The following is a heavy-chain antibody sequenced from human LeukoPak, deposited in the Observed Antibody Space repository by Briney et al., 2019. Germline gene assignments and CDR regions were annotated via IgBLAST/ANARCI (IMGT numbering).Heavy chain of an antibody. CDR3: TGLIDYDSSGPIL. V-gene: IGHV3-73*01. J-gene: IGHJ4*02. CDR1: GFTFSGSA. CDR2: IRSEPKSYAT. Sequence: AGSLRLSCGASGFTFSGSAIHWVRQASGQGLEWVGRIRSEPKSYATAYAASVKGRFTISRDDSKNTAYLQMNTLKPEDTAVYYCTGLIDYDSSGPILWGQGTLVTVSS. D-gene: IGHD3-22*01.